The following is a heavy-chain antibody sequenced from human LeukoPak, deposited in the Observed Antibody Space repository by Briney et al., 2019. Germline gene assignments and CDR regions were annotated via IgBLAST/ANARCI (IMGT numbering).Heavy chain of an antibody. V-gene: IGHV4-34*01. CDR2: INHSGST. CDR1: GGSFSGYY. J-gene: IGHJ5*02. D-gene: IGHD2-8*02. CDR3: ARGRGRHHIVLVVYATPNWFDP. Sequence: PSETLSLTCAVYGGSFSGYYWSWIRQPPGKGLEWIGEINHSGSTNCNPSPKSRVTISVDTSKNQFSLKLSSVTAADTAVYYCARGRGRHHIVLVVYATPNWFDPWGQGTLVTVSS.